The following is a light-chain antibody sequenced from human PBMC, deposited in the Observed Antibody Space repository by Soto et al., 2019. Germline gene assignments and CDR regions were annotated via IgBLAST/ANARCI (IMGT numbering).Light chain of an antibody. V-gene: IGKV1-5*01. Sequence: DIKMTLSPSTLSASVGDRVTITCRASQSISSWLAWYQQKPGKAPKLLIYDASSLESGVPSRFSGSGSGTEFTLTISSLQPDDFATYYCQQYNSYIFGGGTKVDIK. CDR3: QQYNSYI. J-gene: IGKJ4*01. CDR2: DAS. CDR1: QSISSW.